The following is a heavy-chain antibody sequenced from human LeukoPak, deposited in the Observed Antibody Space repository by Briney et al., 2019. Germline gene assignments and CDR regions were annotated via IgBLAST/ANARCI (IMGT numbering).Heavy chain of an antibody. Sequence: GGSLRLSCAASGFTFSSYWMHWVRQAPGKGLVWVSRINSDGSSTSYADSVKGRFTISRDKAKNTLYLQMNSLRAEDTAVYYCAKGGMITFGGVIVIQDYYYGMDVWGKGTTVTVSS. CDR3: AKGGMITFGGVIVIQDYYYGMDV. D-gene: IGHD3-16*02. CDR2: INSDGSST. J-gene: IGHJ6*04. V-gene: IGHV3-74*01. CDR1: GFTFSSYW.